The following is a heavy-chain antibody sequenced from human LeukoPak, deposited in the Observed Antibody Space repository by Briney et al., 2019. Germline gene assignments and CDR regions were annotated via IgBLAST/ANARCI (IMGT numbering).Heavy chain of an antibody. V-gene: IGHV3-7*01. CDR3: ARTSGCTNGVCSHYYYYYMDV. CDR1: GFTFSNFG. J-gene: IGHJ6*03. D-gene: IGHD2-8*01. CDR2: IKQDGSEK. Sequence: GGSLRLSCAASGFTFSNFGMSWVRQAPGKGLEWVANIKQDGSEKYYVDSVKGRFTISRDNAKNSLYPQMNSLRAEDTAVYYCARTSGCTNGVCSHYYYYYMDVWGKGTTVTVSS.